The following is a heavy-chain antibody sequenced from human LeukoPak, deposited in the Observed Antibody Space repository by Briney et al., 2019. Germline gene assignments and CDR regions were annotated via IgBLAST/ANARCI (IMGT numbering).Heavy chain of an antibody. Sequence: GGSLRLSCATSGFSFTDYPMNWVRQAPGKGPEWVAHINSADNVEYYTDSVRGRFTMSRDNAKDLLYLHLNSLRDEDTAVYYCARDTVNGPFVISLDLWGQGVLVTVSS. V-gene: IGHV3-21*06. CDR2: INSADNVE. J-gene: IGHJ5*02. CDR1: GFSFTDYP. D-gene: IGHD2-8*01. CDR3: ARDTVNGPFVISLDL.